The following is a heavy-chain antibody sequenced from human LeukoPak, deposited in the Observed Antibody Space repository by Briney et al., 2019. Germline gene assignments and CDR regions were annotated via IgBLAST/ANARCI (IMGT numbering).Heavy chain of an antibody. CDR3: ARTATEYYYDSSGYYPWFFDY. Sequence: PSETLSLTCTVSGGSISSYYWSWIRQPAGKGLEWIGRIYTSGSTNYNPSLKSPVTMSVDTSKNQFSLKLSSVPAAATAVYYGARTATEYYYDSSGYYPWFFDYWAREPWSPSPQ. CDR2: IYTSGST. CDR1: GGSISSYY. D-gene: IGHD3-22*01. J-gene: IGHJ4*02. V-gene: IGHV4-4*07.